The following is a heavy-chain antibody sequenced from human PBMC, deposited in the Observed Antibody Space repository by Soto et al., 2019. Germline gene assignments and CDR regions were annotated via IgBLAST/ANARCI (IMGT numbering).Heavy chain of an antibody. CDR2: IWYDGSKK. J-gene: IGHJ4*02. CDR1: GFTFSNYG. V-gene: IGHV3-33*01. D-gene: IGHD5-12*01. CDR3: ARDHSGYYFDY. Sequence: QVQLVESGGGVVQPGRSLRLSCAASGFTFSNYGMHWVRQAPGKGLEWVAVIWYDGSKKEYADSVKGRFTISGDDSKNTLYLHMNSLRAEDTAVYYCARDHSGYYFDYWGQGTLVTVSS.